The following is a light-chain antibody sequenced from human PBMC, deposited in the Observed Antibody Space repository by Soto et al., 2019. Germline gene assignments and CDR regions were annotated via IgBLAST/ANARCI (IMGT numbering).Light chain of an antibody. CDR2: GAS. V-gene: IGKV3-20*01. J-gene: IGKJ1*01. CDR1: QSVSSSY. Sequence: EIVLTQSPGTLSLSPGERDTHSCRASQSVSSSYLAWYQQKPGQAPRLLIYGASSRATGIPDRFSGSGSGTDFTLTISRLEPEDFAVYYCQQYGSSPPWTFGQGTKVDIK. CDR3: QQYGSSPPWT.